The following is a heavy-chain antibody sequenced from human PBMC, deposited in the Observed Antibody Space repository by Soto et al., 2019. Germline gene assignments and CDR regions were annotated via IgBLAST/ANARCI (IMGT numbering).Heavy chain of an antibody. D-gene: IGHD3-22*01. J-gene: IGHJ6*02. CDR2: INPNSGGT. CDR1: GYTFTGYY. V-gene: IGHV1-2*04. CDR3: ARDIRRRTYYSDTTAYSLNLLFYPMDV. Sequence: ASVKVSCKASGYTFTGYYMHWVRQAPGQGLEWMGWINPNSGGTNYAQKFQGWVTMTRDNSKNTLYLEMNSLRTEDTAVYYCARDIRRRTYYSDTTAYSLNLLFYPMDVWGQGTTVTVSS.